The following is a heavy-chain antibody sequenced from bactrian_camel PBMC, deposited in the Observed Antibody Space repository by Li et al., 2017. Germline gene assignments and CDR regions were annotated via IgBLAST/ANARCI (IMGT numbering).Heavy chain of an antibody. CDR2: IDPDGTT. Sequence: HVQLVESGGGSVQAGGSLRLSCVASGSRFNINCMAWFRQAPGKEREGVAAIDPDGTTRYPDSVKGRFTTSHDNAKNTLFLQMDSLRPEDTAMYYCASYDSAYVCPLDHQSYLYWGQGTQVTVS. CDR3: ASYDSAYVCPLDHQSYLY. V-gene: IGHV3S53*01. J-gene: IGHJ4*01. CDR1: GSRFNINC. D-gene: IGHD4*01.